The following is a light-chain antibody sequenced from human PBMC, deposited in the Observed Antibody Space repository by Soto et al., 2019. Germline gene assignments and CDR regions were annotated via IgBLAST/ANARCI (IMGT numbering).Light chain of an antibody. CDR2: AAS. CDR3: QQSYSTLLYT. CDR1: PSISSY. J-gene: IGKJ2*01. V-gene: IGKV1-39*01. Sequence: DIQMTQSPSSLSASVGDRVTITCRASPSISSYLNWYQQKPGKAPKLLIYAASSLQSGVPSRFRGSGSGTDFTLTISSLQPEDFATYYCQQSYSTLLYTFGQGTKLEIK.